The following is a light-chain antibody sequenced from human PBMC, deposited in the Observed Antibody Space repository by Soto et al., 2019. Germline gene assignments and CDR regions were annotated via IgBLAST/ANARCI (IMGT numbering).Light chain of an antibody. J-gene: IGKJ1*01. CDR1: QSISNW. CDR2: DAS. Sequence: DSQMTHSPSTLSASVGDRVTITCRASQSISNWLAWYQQKPGKAPKLLIYDASSLESGVPSRFSGSGSGTEFTLTISSLQPDDFATYYCQQYNSYSWTFGQGTKV. CDR3: QQYNSYSWT. V-gene: IGKV1-5*01.